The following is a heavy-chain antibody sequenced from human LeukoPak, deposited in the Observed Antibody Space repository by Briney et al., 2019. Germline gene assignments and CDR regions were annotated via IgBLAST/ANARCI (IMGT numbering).Heavy chain of an antibody. CDR1: GDTFTSYD. D-gene: IGHD2/OR15-2a*01. J-gene: IGHJ4*02. Sequence: ASVKVSCKSSGDTFTSYDINWVRQAPGQGLEWMGWMNPNSGNTGYAQKFQGRVTMTRNTSISTAYMELSSLRSEDTAVYYCARGSGEYPNNWGQGTLVTVSS. CDR2: MNPNSGNT. V-gene: IGHV1-8*01. CDR3: ARGSGEYPNN.